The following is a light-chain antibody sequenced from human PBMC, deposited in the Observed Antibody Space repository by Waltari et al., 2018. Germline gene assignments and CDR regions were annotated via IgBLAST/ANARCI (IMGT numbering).Light chain of an antibody. CDR2: AAS. CDR1: QTINTF. V-gene: IGKV1-39*01. Sequence: DIQMTQSPSSLSASVGDRVTITCRASQTINTFLNWYQEKPGKAPKLLIYAASSLQTGVPARFSGSGSGTEFTLTISSLLPEDFATYYCQQSYSIFRTFGQGTKVEIK. CDR3: QQSYSIFRT. J-gene: IGKJ1*01.